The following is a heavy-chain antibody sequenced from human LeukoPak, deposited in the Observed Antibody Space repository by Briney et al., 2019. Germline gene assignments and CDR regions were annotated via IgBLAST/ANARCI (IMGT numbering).Heavy chain of an antibody. D-gene: IGHD3-10*01. J-gene: IGHJ3*01. CDR1: GYTFTSYY. Sequence: ASVKVSCKASGYTFTSYYMHWVRQAPGQGLEWMGWINPNSGGTNYAQKFQGRVTMTRDTSISTAYMELSRLRSDDTAVYYCASTLWGSGSYYYWGQGTMVTVSS. CDR2: INPNSGGT. CDR3: ASTLWGSGSYYY. V-gene: IGHV1-2*02.